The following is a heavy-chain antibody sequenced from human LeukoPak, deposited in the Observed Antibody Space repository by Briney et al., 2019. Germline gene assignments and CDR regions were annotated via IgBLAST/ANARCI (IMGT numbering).Heavy chain of an antibody. V-gene: IGHV3-23*01. CDR3: ANAGFCSSTTCYNPFDH. CDR2: ITDSGFTT. D-gene: IGHD2-2*02. Sequence: PGGSLRLSCAASGFIFSSYAMSWVRQAPGKGLEWVSGITDSGFTTFYANSVKGRFTISRDNSKNTLYLQMNSLRAEDTAVYYCANAGFCSSTTCYNPFDHWGQGTLVTVSS. J-gene: IGHJ4*02. CDR1: GFIFSSYA.